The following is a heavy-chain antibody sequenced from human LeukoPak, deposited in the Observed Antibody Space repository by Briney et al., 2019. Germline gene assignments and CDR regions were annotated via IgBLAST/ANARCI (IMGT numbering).Heavy chain of an antibody. CDR2: IIPIFGTA. Sequence: SVKVSCKASGYTFTSYAISWVRQAPGQGLEWMGGIIPIFGTANYAQKFQGRVTITADESTSTAYMELSSLRSEDTAVYYCARDRGWGLYYFDYWGQGTLVTVSS. D-gene: IGHD6-19*01. CDR1: GYTFTSYA. CDR3: ARDRGWGLYYFDY. J-gene: IGHJ4*02. V-gene: IGHV1-69*13.